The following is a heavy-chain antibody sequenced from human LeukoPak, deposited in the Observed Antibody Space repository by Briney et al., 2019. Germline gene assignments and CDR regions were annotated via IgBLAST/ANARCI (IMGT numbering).Heavy chain of an antibody. CDR1: GFTFSSKW. V-gene: IGHV3-23*01. CDR2: ISGSGGST. D-gene: IGHD1-26*01. Sequence: GGSLRLSCAASGFTFSSKWMSWVRQAPGKGLEWVSAISGSGGSTYYADSVKGRFTISRDNSKNTLYLQMNSLRAEDTAVYYCARGGSYLSAFDIWGQGTMVTVSS. CDR3: ARGGSYLSAFDI. J-gene: IGHJ3*02.